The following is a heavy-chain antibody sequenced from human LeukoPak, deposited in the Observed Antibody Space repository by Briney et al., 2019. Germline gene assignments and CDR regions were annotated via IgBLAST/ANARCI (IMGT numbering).Heavy chain of an antibody. D-gene: IGHD3-22*01. J-gene: IGHJ3*02. V-gene: IGHV3-30*02. Sequence: GGCLRLSCAAAGFTFSSYGMHWDRQAPGKGLEWVAFILYDRSNKYYADSVKGRFTISRDNAKNSVYLQMNSLRAEDTAVYYCARGYQVFFYDSGRSHDAFDIWGLGTMVTVSS. CDR1: GFTFSSYG. CDR3: ARGYQVFFYDSGRSHDAFDI. CDR2: ILYDRSNK.